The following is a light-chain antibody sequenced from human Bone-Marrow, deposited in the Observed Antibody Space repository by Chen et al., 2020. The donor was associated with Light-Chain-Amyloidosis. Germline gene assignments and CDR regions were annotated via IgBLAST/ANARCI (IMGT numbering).Light chain of an antibody. Sequence: QSVLTQPPSASGTPGQRVTISCSGASSNIGINNVYWYQHFPGAAPNLLIHKNNQRPSWVPVRFCACKYSTSNFLAISELPSEDEADHYCPAWDGSLGGYVLGTRTKV. CDR3: PAWDGSLGGYV. CDR1: SSNIGINN. J-gene: IGLJ1*01. CDR2: KNN. V-gene: IGLV1-47*01.